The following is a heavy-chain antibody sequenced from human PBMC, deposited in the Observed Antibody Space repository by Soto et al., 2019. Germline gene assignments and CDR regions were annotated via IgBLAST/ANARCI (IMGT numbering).Heavy chain of an antibody. V-gene: IGHV3-48*01. CDR1: GFTFSSYS. CDR2: ISSSSSTI. CDR3: ARAGNSGSYYDAFDI. J-gene: IGHJ3*02. Sequence: PGGSLRLSCAASGFTFSSYSMNWVRQAPGKGLEWVSYISSSSSTIYYADSVKGRFTISRDNAKNSLYLQMNSLRAEDTAVYYCARAGNSGSYYDAFDIWAQGTMVTVSS. D-gene: IGHD1-26*01.